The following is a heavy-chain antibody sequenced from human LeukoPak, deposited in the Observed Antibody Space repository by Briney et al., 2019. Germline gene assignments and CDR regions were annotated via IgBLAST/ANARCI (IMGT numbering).Heavy chain of an antibody. CDR2: IKQDGSEK. V-gene: IGHV3-7*01. J-gene: IGHJ4*02. CDR3: AKGPKWELPQ. CDR1: GFTFSKYW. Sequence: PGGSLRLSCAASGFTFSKYWMSWVRQAPGKGLEWVANIKQDGSEKYYVDSVKGRFTISRDNSKNTLYLQMNSLRAEDTAVYYCAKGPKWELPQWGQGTLVTVSS. D-gene: IGHD1-26*01.